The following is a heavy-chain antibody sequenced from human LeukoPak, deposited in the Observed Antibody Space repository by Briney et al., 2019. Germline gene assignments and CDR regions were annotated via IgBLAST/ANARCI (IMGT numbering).Heavy chain of an antibody. Sequence: GRSLRLSCAASGFTFSSYEMNWVRQAPGKGLEWVSYISSSGSTIYYADSVKGRFTISRDNAKNSLYLQMNSLRAEDTAVYYCARGGQLWLRTDYYYGMDVWGQGTTVTVSS. CDR2: ISSSGSTI. J-gene: IGHJ6*02. V-gene: IGHV3-48*03. D-gene: IGHD5-18*01. CDR1: GFTFSSYE. CDR3: ARGGQLWLRTDYYYGMDV.